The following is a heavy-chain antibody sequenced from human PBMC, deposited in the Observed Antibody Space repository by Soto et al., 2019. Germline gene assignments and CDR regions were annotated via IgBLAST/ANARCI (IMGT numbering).Heavy chain of an antibody. Sequence: EASVKISCKASGYTFTGHYIHWVRQAPEQGPEWMGEIGPESGATRYAQKFQGRVTMTRDMSITTVYMELNNLSPDDTAVYYCGRGRSGQIVVLYWGKGTQVTVS. J-gene: IGHJ4*02. V-gene: IGHV1-2*02. CDR3: GRGRSGQIVVLY. D-gene: IGHD1-26*01. CDR2: IGPESGAT. CDR1: GYTFTGHY.